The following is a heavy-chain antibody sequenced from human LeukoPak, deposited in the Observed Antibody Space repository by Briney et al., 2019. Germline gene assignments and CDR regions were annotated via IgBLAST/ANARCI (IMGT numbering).Heavy chain of an antibody. CDR3: AKDWRDILTGPNHDGAFDI. J-gene: IGHJ3*02. Sequence: GGSLRLSCAASGFTFSSYGMHWVRQAPGKGLEWVAFIRYDGSNRYYADSVKGRFTISRDNSKNTLYLQMNSLRAEDTAVYYCAKDWRDILTGPNHDGAFDIWGQGTMVTVSS. D-gene: IGHD3-9*01. CDR1: GFTFSSYG. CDR2: IRYDGSNR. V-gene: IGHV3-30*02.